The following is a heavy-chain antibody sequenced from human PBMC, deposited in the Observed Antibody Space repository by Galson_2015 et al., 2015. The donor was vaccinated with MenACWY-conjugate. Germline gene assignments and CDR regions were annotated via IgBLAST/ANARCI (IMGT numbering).Heavy chain of an antibody. Sequence: GKGLEWVSYISGSSGDTKYADSVKGRFTISRDNAKNSLYLQMNSLRVEDTAVYFCSRDPRVLDYWGQGTLVTVSS. J-gene: IGHJ4*02. CDR2: ISGSSGDT. V-gene: IGHV3-11*05. CDR3: SRDPRVLDY.